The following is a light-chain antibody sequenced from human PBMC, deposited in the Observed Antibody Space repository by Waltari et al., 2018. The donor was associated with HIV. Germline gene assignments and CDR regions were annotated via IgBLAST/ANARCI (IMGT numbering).Light chain of an antibody. CDR2: DAS. CDR1: QSVSSY. Sequence: EIVLTQSPATLSLSPGERATLSYRASQSVSSYLAWYQQKPGQAPRLLIYDASNRATGIPARFSGSGSGTDFTLTISSLEPEDFAVYYCQQRSNWPPFTFGPGTKVDIK. CDR3: QQRSNWPPFT. J-gene: IGKJ3*01. V-gene: IGKV3-11*01.